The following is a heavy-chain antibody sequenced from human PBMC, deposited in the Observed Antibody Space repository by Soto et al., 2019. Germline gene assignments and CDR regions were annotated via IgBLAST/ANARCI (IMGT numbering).Heavy chain of an antibody. CDR1: GYTFTGYY. CDR3: ARDHYYDSSGYGY. J-gene: IGHJ4*02. D-gene: IGHD3-22*01. CDR2: INPNSGGT. V-gene: IGHV1-2*02. Sequence: ASVKVSCKASGYTFTGYYMHWVRQAPGQGLEWVGWINPNSGGTNYAQKFQGRVTMTRDTSISTAYMELSRLRSDDTAVYYCARDHYYDSSGYGYWGQGTLVTVSS.